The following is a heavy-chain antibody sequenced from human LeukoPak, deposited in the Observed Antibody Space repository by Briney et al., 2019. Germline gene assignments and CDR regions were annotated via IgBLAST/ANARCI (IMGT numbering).Heavy chain of an antibody. J-gene: IGHJ4*02. V-gene: IGHV1-69*01. CDR3: ARSPNYDSSGYYHYYFDY. Sequence: SVKVSCKASGGTFSSYAISWVRQAPGQGLEWMGGIIPIFGTANYAQKFQGRVTITADESTSTAYMELSSLRSEDTAVYYCARSPNYDSSGYYHYYFDYWGQGTLVTVS. CDR1: GGTFSSYA. CDR2: IIPIFGTA. D-gene: IGHD3-22*01.